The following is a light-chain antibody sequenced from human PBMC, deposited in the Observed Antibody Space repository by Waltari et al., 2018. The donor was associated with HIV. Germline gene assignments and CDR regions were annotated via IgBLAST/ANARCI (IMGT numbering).Light chain of an antibody. CDR3: SSYTSSSTPL. CDR2: EVS. J-gene: IGLJ2*01. Sequence: QSALTQPASVSGSPGQSITISSTGTSSDAGGYNYVSWYQQHPGKAPKLMIYEVSNRPSGVSNRFSGSKSGNTASLTISGLQAEDEADYYCSSYTSSSTPLFGGGTKLTVL. V-gene: IGLV2-14*01. CDR1: SSDAGGYNY.